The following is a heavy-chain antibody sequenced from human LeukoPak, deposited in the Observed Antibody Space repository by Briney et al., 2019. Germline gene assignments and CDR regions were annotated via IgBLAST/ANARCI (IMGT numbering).Heavy chain of an antibody. CDR1: GGSISSGGYY. V-gene: IGHV4-31*03. CDR2: IYYSGST. CDR3: ARGDYGTFFDY. J-gene: IGHJ4*02. Sequence: SETLSLTCTVSGGSISSGGYYWSWIRQHPGKGLEWIGYIYYSGSTYYNPSLKSRVTISVDTSKNQFSLKLSSVTAADTAVYYCARGDYGTFFDYWGRGTLVTVSS. D-gene: IGHD4/OR15-4a*01.